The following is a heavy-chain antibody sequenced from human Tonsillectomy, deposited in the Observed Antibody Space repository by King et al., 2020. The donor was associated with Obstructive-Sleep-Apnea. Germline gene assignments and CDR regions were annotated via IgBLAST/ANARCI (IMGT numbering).Heavy chain of an antibody. CDR2: INPGSGST. V-gene: IGHV1-46*01. D-gene: IGHD6-13*01. CDR1: GYTFTSYY. Sequence: QLVQSGAEVKKPGASVKVSCKASGYTFTSYYMHWVRQAPGQGLEWMGIINPGSGSTTYAQKFQGRVTMTRDTSTSTAYMELRSLSSEDTAVYYCARDPLSIAGAFYYGMDVWGQGTTVSVSS. J-gene: IGHJ6*02. CDR3: ARDPLSIAGAFYYGMDV.